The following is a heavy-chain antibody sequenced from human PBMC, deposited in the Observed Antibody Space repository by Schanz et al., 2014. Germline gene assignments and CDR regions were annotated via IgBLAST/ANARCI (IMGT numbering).Heavy chain of an antibody. V-gene: IGHV1-46*01. CDR1: GYTFTNYY. CDR3: ARGGYSSGWYDRDIAHFDY. J-gene: IGHJ4*02. CDR2: IYLSDGST. Sequence: QVQLVQSGAEVKKPGASVKLSCKASGYTFTNYYIHWVRQAPGQGLEWMGRIYLSDGSTRYAQKFQGRVTVTRDTFTTTVYMEVSRLKSDDTAVYYCARGGYSSGWYDRDIAHFDYWGQGTLVTVSS. D-gene: IGHD6-19*01.